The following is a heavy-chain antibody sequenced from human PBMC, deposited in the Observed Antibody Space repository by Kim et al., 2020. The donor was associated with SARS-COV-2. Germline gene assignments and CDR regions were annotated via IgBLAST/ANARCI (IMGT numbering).Heavy chain of an antibody. CDR3: TVLGGSVSYFTSNN. CDR2: FKGKTDGATT. D-gene: IGHD3-10*01. V-gene: IGHV3-15*01. J-gene: IGHJ4*02. Sequence: GGSLRLSCAASGFTFTTAWMSWVRQAPGKGLECVALFKGKTDGATTDYAAPVKGRFTISRDESKNTLYLQMNSLQTEDTALYYCTVLGGSVSYFTSNNWGQGTLVTVSS. CDR1: GFTFTTAW.